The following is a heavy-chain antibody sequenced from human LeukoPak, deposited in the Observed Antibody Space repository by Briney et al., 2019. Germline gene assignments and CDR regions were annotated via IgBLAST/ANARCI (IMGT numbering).Heavy chain of an antibody. Sequence: GGSLRLSCAASGFTFSSYAMSWVRQAPGKGLEWISYIGIDSGNTKYADSVRGRFTISADSAKNSLYLQMNSLRVEDTAVYYCARDHNYAFDNWGQGTLVSVSS. J-gene: IGHJ4*02. V-gene: IGHV3-48*04. D-gene: IGHD1-1*01. CDR3: ARDHNYAFDN. CDR2: IGIDSGNT. CDR1: GFTFSSYA.